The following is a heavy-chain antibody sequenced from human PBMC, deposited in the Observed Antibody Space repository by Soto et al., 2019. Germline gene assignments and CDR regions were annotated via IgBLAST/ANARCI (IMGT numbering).Heavy chain of an antibody. CDR1: GFTFSSYG. CDR2: ISNDGSKK. J-gene: IGHJ6*02. V-gene: IGHV3-30*18. D-gene: IGHD3-3*01. Sequence: QVQLVESGGGVVQPGRSLRLSCAASGFTFSSYGVHWVRQAPGKGLEWVAFISNDGSKKYYVDSVKGRFTISRDNSKNTLYLEMNSLRGEDTAVYYCAKDLIATVFAAISGYYHGLDVWGQGTAVTVSS. CDR3: AKDLIATVFAAISGYYHGLDV.